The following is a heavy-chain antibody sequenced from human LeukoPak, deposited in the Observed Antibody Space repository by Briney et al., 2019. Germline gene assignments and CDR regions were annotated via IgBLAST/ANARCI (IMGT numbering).Heavy chain of an antibody. V-gene: IGHV4-39*01. D-gene: IGHD3-3*01. CDR1: GGSISSSSYY. J-gene: IGHJ4*02. Sequence: SETLSLTCTVSGGSISSSSYYWGWIRQPPGKGLEWIGSIYYSGSTYYNPSLKSRVTISVDTSKSQFSLKLSSVTAADTAVYYCARRLYDFWSGYLDYWGQGTLVTVSS. CDR2: IYYSGST. CDR3: ARRLYDFWSGYLDY.